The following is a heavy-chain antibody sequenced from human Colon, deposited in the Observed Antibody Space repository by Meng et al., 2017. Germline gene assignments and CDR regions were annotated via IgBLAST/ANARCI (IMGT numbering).Heavy chain of an antibody. Sequence: SETLSLTCTVSRDSISSYYWNWIRQPPGKGLEWIGYIDYSGSTIYNSSLQSRITISVDTSKDQFSLKVRSVTAADTAVYYCARGSSSSDYWGQGTLVT. CDR1: RDSISSYY. CDR3: ARGSSSSDY. CDR2: IDYSGST. J-gene: IGHJ4*02. V-gene: IGHV4-59*01. D-gene: IGHD6-6*01.